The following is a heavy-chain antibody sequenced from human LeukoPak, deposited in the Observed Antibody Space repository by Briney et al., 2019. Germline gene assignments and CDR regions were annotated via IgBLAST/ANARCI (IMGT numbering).Heavy chain of an antibody. J-gene: IGHJ4*02. CDR2: ISYDGSNK. CDR3: AKNDISGYYADF. V-gene: IGHV3-30*01. D-gene: IGHD3-22*01. Sequence: QTGGSLRLSCAASGFTFSSYAMHWVRQAPGKGLEWVAVISYDGSNKYYADSVKGRFTISRDNSKNTLNLQMNSLRPEDTAVYYCAKNDISGYYADFWGQGTLVIVSS. CDR1: GFTFSSYA.